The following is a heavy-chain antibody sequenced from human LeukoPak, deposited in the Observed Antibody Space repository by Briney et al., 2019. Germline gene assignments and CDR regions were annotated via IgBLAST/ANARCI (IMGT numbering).Heavy chain of an antibody. CDR1: GFTLSSHW. Sequence: GGSLRLSCVASGFTLSSHWVHWVRQAPGKGLEYVSAISSNGGSTYYADSVKGRFTISRDNSKDTLYLQMSSLRAEDTAVYYCVKERGMTTVSYFDYWGQGTLVTVSS. V-gene: IGHV3-64D*09. J-gene: IGHJ4*02. CDR2: ISSNGGST. D-gene: IGHD4-17*01. CDR3: VKERGMTTVSYFDY.